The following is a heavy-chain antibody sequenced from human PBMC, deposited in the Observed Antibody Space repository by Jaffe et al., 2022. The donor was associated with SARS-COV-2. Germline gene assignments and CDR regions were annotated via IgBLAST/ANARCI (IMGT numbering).Heavy chain of an antibody. Sequence: EVQLVESGGGLVKPGGSLRLSCAASGFTFSSYSMNWVRQAPGKGLEWVSSISSSSSYIYYADSVKGRFTISRDNAKNSLYLQMNSLRAEDTAVYYCARAPTGVVAATPDYWGQGTLVTVSS. CDR1: GFTFSSYS. V-gene: IGHV3-21*01. D-gene: IGHD2-15*01. CDR3: ARAPTGVVAATPDY. J-gene: IGHJ4*02. CDR2: ISSSSSYI.